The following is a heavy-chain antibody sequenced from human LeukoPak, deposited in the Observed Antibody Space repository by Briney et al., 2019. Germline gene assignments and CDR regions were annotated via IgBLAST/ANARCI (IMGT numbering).Heavy chain of an antibody. CDR2: INANSGTT. D-gene: IGHD6-19*01. CDR3: AKPISGGLAVTADWFHP. CDR1: GFAFSVYA. V-gene: IGHV3-23*01. Sequence: GGSLRLSFAASGFAFSVYAMGWLRQPPGKGLEWVSTINANSGTTSYAASVRGRFTISRDNSKNALYLQLNTLRADDTATYYCAKPISGGLAVTADWFHPWGQGTLVVVSS. J-gene: IGHJ5*01.